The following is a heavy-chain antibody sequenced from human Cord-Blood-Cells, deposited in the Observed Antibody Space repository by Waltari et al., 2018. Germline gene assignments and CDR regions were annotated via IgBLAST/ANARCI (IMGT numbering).Heavy chain of an antibody. Sequence: EVQLVESGGGLIQPGGSLRLSCAASVFPVSSNYIRWVRKAPGTGLEWVSVIYSGGSTYYADSGKGRFTIARDNSKNTLYLQMNSLRAEDTAVYYCARADGNYWGQGTLVTVSS. CDR2: IYSGGST. J-gene: IGHJ4*02. CDR1: VFPVSSNY. V-gene: IGHV3-53*01. CDR3: ARADGNY.